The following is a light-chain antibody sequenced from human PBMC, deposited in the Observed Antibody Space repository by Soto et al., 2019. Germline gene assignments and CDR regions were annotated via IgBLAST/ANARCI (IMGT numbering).Light chain of an antibody. CDR3: LQYGSSVWT. J-gene: IGKJ1*01. Sequence: EIVLTQSPGTLSLSPGEIATLSCSASQRLSSNYLAWFQQKPGQAPRLLIYGASSRATGIPDRFSGSGSGTDFTLTIPRLEPEDFAVYYCLQYGSSVWTFGQGTKVDI. V-gene: IGKV3-20*01. CDR1: QRLSSNY. CDR2: GAS.